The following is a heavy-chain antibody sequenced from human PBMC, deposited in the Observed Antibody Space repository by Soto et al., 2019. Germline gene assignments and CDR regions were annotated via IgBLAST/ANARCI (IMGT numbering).Heavy chain of an antibody. CDR1: GGSISGSY. CDR2: VYYTGNA. J-gene: IGHJ5*01. Sequence: SETLSLTCSVSGGSISGSYWSWIRQSPGKGLEWLGYVYYTGNAKYNPSLKSRVTISIDTSKSQFSLSLDSVTAADTAVYFCARGLFVYFCGRYPSPANLFDSWSQGTLVTVSS. V-gene: IGHV4-59*01. CDR3: ARGLFVYFCGRYPSPANLFDS. D-gene: IGHD2-15*01.